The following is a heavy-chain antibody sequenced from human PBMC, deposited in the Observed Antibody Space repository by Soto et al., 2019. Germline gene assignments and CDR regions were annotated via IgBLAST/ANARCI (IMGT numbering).Heavy chain of an antibody. CDR2: IIPNFDTP. V-gene: IGHV1-69*01. J-gene: IGHJ6*02. CDR3: AVAMVREILIFESSGMHV. CDR1: GGSFNNYA. D-gene: IGHD3-10*01. Sequence: QVHLVQSGAEVKKPGSSVKVSCKTSGGSFNNYAVSWVRQAPGQGLEWMGGIIPNFDTPNYAQKFQDRVTIIADESTCTVYMELRSLRSNDTAMYYCAVAMVREILIFESSGMHVWGQGTTVIVSS.